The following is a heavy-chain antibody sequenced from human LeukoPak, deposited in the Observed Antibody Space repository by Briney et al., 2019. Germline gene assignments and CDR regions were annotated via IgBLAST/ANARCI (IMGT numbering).Heavy chain of an antibody. Sequence: GGSLRLSCAASGFTFSSYSMTWVRQAPGKGLEWVSSISSSSSYIYYADSVKGRFTISRDNAKNSLYLQMNSLRAEDTAVYYCARVGSSGRCRYFDYWGQGTLVTVSS. V-gene: IGHV3-21*01. CDR1: GFTFSSYS. J-gene: IGHJ4*02. CDR2: ISSSSSYI. CDR3: ARVGSSGRCRYFDY. D-gene: IGHD6-19*01.